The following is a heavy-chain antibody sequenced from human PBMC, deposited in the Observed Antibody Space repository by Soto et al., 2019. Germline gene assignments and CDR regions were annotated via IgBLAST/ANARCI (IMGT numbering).Heavy chain of an antibody. J-gene: IGHJ4*02. V-gene: IGHV1-8*01. CDR3: ARALPGWGPLDL. Sequence: ASVKVSCKASGYVFPDFDINWVRQAPGQGLEWMGWMNPNSGYTGYSSKFEGRVSMTRDTSISTAYLEVTGLRPDDTAIYFCARALPGWGPLDLWAQGTPVTVSS. CDR1: GYVFPDFD. D-gene: IGHD7-27*01. CDR2: MNPNSGYT.